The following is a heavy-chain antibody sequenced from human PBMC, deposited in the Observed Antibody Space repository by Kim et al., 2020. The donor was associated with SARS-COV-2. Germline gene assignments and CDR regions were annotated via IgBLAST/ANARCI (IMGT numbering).Heavy chain of an antibody. D-gene: IGHD3-10*01. Sequence: ASVKVSCKASGYTFTSYAMHWVRQAPGQRLEGMGWINAGNGNTKYSQKFQGRVTITRDTSASTAYMELSSLRSEDTAVYYCARSAPYGSGTFDYWGQGTLVTVSS. CDR1: GYTFTSYA. CDR2: INAGNGNT. J-gene: IGHJ4*02. CDR3: ARSAPYGSGTFDY. V-gene: IGHV1-3*01.